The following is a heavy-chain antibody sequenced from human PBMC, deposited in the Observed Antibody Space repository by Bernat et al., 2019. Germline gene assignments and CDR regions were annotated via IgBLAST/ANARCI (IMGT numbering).Heavy chain of an antibody. V-gene: IGHV4-31*03. CDR3: ARDYDATYFDS. J-gene: IGHJ4*02. Sequence: QVHLQESGPGLVKPSQTLSLTCTVSGGSISSGGYYWSWLRQHPGKGLEWIGYIYYSGSTYYNPSLKSRVTISVDTSKNQFSLKLSSVTAADTAVYYCARDYDATYFDSWGQGTLVTVSS. CDR1: GGSISSGGYY. D-gene: IGHD3-3*01. CDR2: IYYSGST.